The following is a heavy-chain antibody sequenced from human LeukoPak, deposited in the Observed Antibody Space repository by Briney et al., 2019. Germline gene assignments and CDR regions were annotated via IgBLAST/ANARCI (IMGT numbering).Heavy chain of an antibody. Sequence: SETLSLTCTVPGGSISRYYWRWIRQPPGKGLEWIGYIYTSGSTNYNPSLKSRVTISVDTSKNQFSLKLSSVTAADTAVYYCASGIVVVVAGAFDIWGQGTMVTVSS. CDR3: ASGIVVVVAGAFDI. CDR1: GGSISRYY. D-gene: IGHD2-15*01. CDR2: IYTSGST. V-gene: IGHV4-4*09. J-gene: IGHJ3*02.